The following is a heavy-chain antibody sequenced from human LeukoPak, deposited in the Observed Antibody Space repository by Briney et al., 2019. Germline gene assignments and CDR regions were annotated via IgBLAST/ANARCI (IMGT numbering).Heavy chain of an antibody. CDR2: INWNGGST. Sequence: AGGSLRLSCAASGFTFDDYGMSWVRQAPGKGLEWVSGINWNGGSTGYADSVKGRFTISRDNAKNSLYLQLNSLRAEDTAVYYCAKAAQVAGRPNLGGHFDYWGQGTLVTVSS. V-gene: IGHV3-20*04. CDR3: AKAAQVAGRPNLGGHFDY. CDR1: GFTFDDYG. J-gene: IGHJ4*02. D-gene: IGHD6-6*01.